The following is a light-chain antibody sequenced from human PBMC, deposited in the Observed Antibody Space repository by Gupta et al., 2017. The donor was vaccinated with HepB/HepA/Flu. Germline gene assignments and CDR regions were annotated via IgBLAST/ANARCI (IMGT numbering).Light chain of an antibody. Sequence: QAGLTQPPSVSKDLRQTATLTCTGNNNNIGHLGAAWLQLDQGHPPKLLSFRNNKRPSGISERFSASRSGNTASLTISGLQPEDESDYYCSAWDSTLNLWVFGGGTKLTVL. J-gene: IGLJ3*02. CDR3: SAWDSTLNLWV. CDR2: RNN. V-gene: IGLV10-54*04. CDR1: NNNIGHLG.